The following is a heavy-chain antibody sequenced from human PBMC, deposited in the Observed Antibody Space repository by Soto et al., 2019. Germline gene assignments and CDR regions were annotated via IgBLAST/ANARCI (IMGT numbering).Heavy chain of an antibody. V-gene: IGHV2-26*01. D-gene: IGHD6-13*01. CDR1: GFSLSNTLMG. J-gene: IGHJ5*02. CDR2: IFSNDEA. CDR3: ARIEGSRGFDP. Sequence: QVTLKQSGPVLVKPAETLTLTCTVSGFSLSNTLMGVSWIRQPPGGALEWLAHIFSNDEASYSTSLRSRLTISKDTSKSQVVLTMTNMDPVDTGTYYCARIEGSRGFDPWGQGTLVTVSP.